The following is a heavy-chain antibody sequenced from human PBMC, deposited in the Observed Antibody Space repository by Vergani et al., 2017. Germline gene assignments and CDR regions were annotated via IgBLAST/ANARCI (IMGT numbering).Heavy chain of an antibody. Sequence: QVQLVESGGGLVKPGGSLRLSCAASGFTFSDYYMSWIRQGPGKGLEWVSYISRSGSTIYYADSVKGRFTISRDNAKNSLYLQMNSLRAEDTAVYYCARVEYSSGWYLSPDWYFDLWGRGTLVTVSS. V-gene: IGHV3-11*01. CDR3: ARVEYSSGWYLSPDWYFDL. J-gene: IGHJ2*01. CDR1: GFTFSDYY. D-gene: IGHD6-19*01. CDR2: ISRSGSTI.